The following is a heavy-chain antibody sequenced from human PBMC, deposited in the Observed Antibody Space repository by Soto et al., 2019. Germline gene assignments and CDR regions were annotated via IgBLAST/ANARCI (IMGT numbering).Heavy chain of an antibody. V-gene: IGHV1-69*02. Sequence: QVQLVQSGAEVKKPGSSVKVSCKASGGTFSSYTISWVRQAPGQGLEWRGRIIPILGIANYAQKFQGRVTITADKSTSTAYIELSSLRSEDTAVYYCASFGGVIANWGQGTLVTVSS. D-gene: IGHD3-16*02. J-gene: IGHJ4*02. CDR2: IIPILGIA. CDR3: ASFGGVIAN. CDR1: GGTFSSYT.